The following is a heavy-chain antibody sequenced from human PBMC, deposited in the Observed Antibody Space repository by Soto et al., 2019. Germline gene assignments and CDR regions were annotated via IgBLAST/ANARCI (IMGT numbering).Heavy chain of an antibody. J-gene: IGHJ4*02. CDR2: IYYSGST. CDR3: ASDTSSIAAPGSPRTLPY. V-gene: IGHV4-39*01. Sequence: SETLSLTCTVSGGSISSSSYYWGWIRQPPGKGLEWIGSIYYSGSTYYNPSLKSRVTISVDTSKNQFSLKLSSVTAADTAVYYCASDTSSIAAPGSPRTLPYWGQGTLVTVSS. CDR1: GGSISSSSYY. D-gene: IGHD6-6*01.